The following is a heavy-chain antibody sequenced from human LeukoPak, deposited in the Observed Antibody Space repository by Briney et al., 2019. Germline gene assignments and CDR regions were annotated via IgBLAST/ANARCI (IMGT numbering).Heavy chain of an antibody. Sequence: GRSLRLSCAASGFTFSSYGMHWVRQAPGKGLEWVAVIWNDGSNKYYADSVKGRFTISRDNSKNTLYLQMNSLRAEDTAVYYCAREGSGYYTYYFDYWGQGTLVTVSS. J-gene: IGHJ4*02. CDR1: GFTFSSYG. CDR2: IWNDGSNK. V-gene: IGHV3-33*01. CDR3: AREGSGYYTYYFDY. D-gene: IGHD3-22*01.